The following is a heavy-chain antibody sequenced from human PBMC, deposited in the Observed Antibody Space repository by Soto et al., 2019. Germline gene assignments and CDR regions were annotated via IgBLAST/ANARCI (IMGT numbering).Heavy chain of an antibody. CDR3: AKGARSSSGSDGYKFDH. CDR2: ISGGGNT. D-gene: IGHD2-21*01. CDR1: GFTFSNYA. V-gene: IGHV3-23*01. J-gene: IGHJ4*02. Sequence: EVQLLEFGGHLVQPGGSLRLSCAASGFTFSNYAMTWVRRAPGKGLEWGSSISGGGNTYYADSVKGRFTISRDKSKVTLCRQMDSLRFKDTAVYYCAKGARSSSGSDGYKFDHWGLGTLVTVSS.